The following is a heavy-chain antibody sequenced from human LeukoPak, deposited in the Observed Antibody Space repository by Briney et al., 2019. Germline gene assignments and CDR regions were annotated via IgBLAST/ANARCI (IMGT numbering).Heavy chain of an antibody. CDR3: ARGPDYYDSSGYYIDY. D-gene: IGHD3-22*01. V-gene: IGHV1-8*01. CDR1: GYTFGAHD. CDR2: MNPGTGNT. Sequence: ASVKVPCKASGYTFGAHDINWVRQAPGQGLEWMGWMNPGTGNTGYTQKFQGRVTMTRNTSISTAYMELSSLRSEDTAVYYCARGPDYYDSSGYYIDYWGQGTLVTVSS. J-gene: IGHJ4*02.